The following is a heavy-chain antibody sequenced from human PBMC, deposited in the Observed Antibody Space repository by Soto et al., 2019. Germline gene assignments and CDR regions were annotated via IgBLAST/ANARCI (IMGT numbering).Heavy chain of an antibody. D-gene: IGHD2-2*01. CDR2: IYHSEST. V-gene: IGHV4-4*02. J-gene: IGHJ4*02. CDR1: GGSIGGGDG. Sequence: PSETLCLTCAVSGGSIGGGDGWSWIRQPPGKGLEWIGDIYHSESTHYNPSLKSRVTISIDRSKNQFSLKLSSVTAADTAVYYCARVPDYWGQGILVTVSS. CDR3: ARVPDY.